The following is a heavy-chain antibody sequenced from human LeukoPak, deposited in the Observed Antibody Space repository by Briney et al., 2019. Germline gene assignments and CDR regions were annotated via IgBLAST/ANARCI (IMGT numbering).Heavy chain of an antibody. D-gene: IGHD2-2*01. CDR1: GGSINSYY. Sequence: SETLSLTCTVAGGSINSYYWSWIRQPPGKGLKWIGYIHYSGNTNYNPSLKSRVTISIDMYKKQFSLKLSSVTAADTAVYYCARLWGYCSSTSCYGASYFDSWGQGTLVTVSS. V-gene: IGHV4-59*01. CDR3: ARLWGYCSSTSCYGASYFDS. J-gene: IGHJ5*01. CDR2: IHYSGNT.